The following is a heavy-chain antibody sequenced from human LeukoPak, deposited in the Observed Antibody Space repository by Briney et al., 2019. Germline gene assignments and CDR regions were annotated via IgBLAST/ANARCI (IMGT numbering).Heavy chain of an antibody. CDR1: GGSISSGGYS. D-gene: IGHD3-16*01. J-gene: IGHJ3*02. Sequence: KASETLSLTCAASGGSISSGGYSWSWIRQPPGKGLEWIGYIYHSGSTYYNPSLKSRVTISVDRSKNQFSLKLSSVTAADTAVYYCARVGGGVLDVFDIWGKGTMVTVSS. CDR2: IYHSGST. V-gene: IGHV4-30-2*01. CDR3: ARVGGGVLDVFDI.